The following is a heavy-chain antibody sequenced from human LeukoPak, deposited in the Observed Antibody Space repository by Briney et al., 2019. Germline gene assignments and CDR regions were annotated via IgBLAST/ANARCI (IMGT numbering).Heavy chain of an antibody. Sequence: ASVKVSCKASGYTFTGYYMHWVRQAPGQGLEWMGWINSNSGGTNFAQKIQGRVTMTRDTSISTAYMELTSLRSDDTAVYYCASSGITGTGYFFHYWGQGTLVTVSS. CDR2: INSNSGGT. CDR3: ASSGITGTGYFFHY. J-gene: IGHJ4*02. D-gene: IGHD1-14*01. CDR1: GYTFTGYY. V-gene: IGHV1-2*02.